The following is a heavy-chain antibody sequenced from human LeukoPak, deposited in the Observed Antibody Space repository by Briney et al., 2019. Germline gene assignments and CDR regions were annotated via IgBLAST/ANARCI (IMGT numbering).Heavy chain of an antibody. CDR2: ISWNSGSI. CDR3: AKELDSSPVVVISRPYYYYGMDV. V-gene: IGHV3-9*01. CDR1: GFTFDDYA. J-gene: IGHJ6*02. Sequence: PGGSLRLSCAASGFTFDDYAMHWVRQAPGKGLEWVSGISWNSGSIGYAGSVKGRFTISRDNAKNSLYLQMNSLRAEDTALYYCAKELDSSPVVVISRPYYYYGMDVWGQGTTVTVSS. D-gene: IGHD2-21*01.